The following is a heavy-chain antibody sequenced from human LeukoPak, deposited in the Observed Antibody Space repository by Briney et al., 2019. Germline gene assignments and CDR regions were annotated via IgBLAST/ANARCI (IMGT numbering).Heavy chain of an antibody. CDR1: GYTFTSYA. D-gene: IGHD3-10*01. Sequence: ALVKVSCKASGYTFTSYAMHWVRQAPGQRLEWMGWSNAGNGNTKYSQEFQGRVTITRDTSASTAYTELSSLRSDDTAVYYCARAAPYYYGSGSGWGQGTLVTVSS. V-gene: IGHV1-3*02. CDR3: ARAAPYYYGSGSG. J-gene: IGHJ4*02. CDR2: SNAGNGNT.